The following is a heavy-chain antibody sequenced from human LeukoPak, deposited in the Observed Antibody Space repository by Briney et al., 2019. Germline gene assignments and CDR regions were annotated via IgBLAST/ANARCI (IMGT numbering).Heavy chain of an antibody. CDR3: ARTGGYYYDSSGYYYGY. D-gene: IGHD3-22*01. J-gene: IGHJ4*02. CDR1: GGSISSGDYY. Sequence: PSETLSLTCTVSGGSISSGDYYWSWIRQPPGKGLEWIGYIYYSGSTYYNPSLKSRVTISVDTSKNQFSLKLSSATAADTAVYYCARTGGYYYDSSGYYYGYWGQGTLVTVSS. V-gene: IGHV4-30-4*01. CDR2: IYYSGST.